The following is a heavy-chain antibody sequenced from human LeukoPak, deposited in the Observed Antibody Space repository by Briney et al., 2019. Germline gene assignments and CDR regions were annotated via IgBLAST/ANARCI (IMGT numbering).Heavy chain of an antibody. CDR2: IKPRGGGT. D-gene: IGHD1-20*01. Sequence: ASVKVSCKTSGYTFTDYYIHWVRQAPGQRFEWIAWIKPRGGGTSYAQKFQGRVTLTSDTSTSTVYMELNRLTSDDTAMYYCARRATEVRITKPGAVLNWFDSWGQGTPVTVSS. J-gene: IGHJ5*01. V-gene: IGHV1-2*02. CDR3: ARRATEVRITKPGAVLNWFDS. CDR1: GYTFTDYY.